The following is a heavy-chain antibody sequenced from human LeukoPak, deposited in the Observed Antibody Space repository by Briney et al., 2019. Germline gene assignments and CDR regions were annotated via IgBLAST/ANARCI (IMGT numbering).Heavy chain of an antibody. V-gene: IGHV1-2*06. CDR3: ARDGVILVPPVAIQY. D-gene: IGHD2-2*02. Sequence: ASVKVSCKASGYTFTGYYMHWVRQAPGQGLEWMGRLNPNSGGTNYAQKFQGRVTMTRDTSISTAYMELSRLRSDDTAVYYCARDGVILVPPVAIQYWGQGTLVTVSS. J-gene: IGHJ4*02. CDR2: LNPNSGGT. CDR1: GYTFTGYY.